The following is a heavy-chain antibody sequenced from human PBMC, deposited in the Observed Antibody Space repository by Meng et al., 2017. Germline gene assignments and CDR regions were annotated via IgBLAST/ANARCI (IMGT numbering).Heavy chain of an antibody. V-gene: IGHV3-15*04. Sequence: QLVASGGCLVKPGGSLRLSCVASGLRFTDAWMSWVRQAPGKGLEWVGRIERKSDGGTIYYAAPVKGRFTISRDNSKNTLYLQMNSLINEDTAVYFCATGAAAADHWGQGTLVTVSS. D-gene: IGHD6-13*01. CDR1: GLRFTDAW. J-gene: IGHJ4*02. CDR3: ATGAAAADH. CDR2: IERKSDGGTI.